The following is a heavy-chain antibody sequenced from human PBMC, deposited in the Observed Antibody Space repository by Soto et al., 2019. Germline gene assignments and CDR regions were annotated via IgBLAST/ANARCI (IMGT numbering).Heavy chain of an antibody. J-gene: IGHJ4*02. Sequence: GGSLRLSCAASGFTFTRCSMNWVRQAPGKGLEWVSSISSTTNYIYYGDSVKGRFTISRDNAKNSLYLEMNSLRAEDTAVYYCARESEDLTSNFDYWGQGTLVTVSS. CDR3: ARESEDLTSNFDY. V-gene: IGHV3-21*06. CDR1: GFTFTRCS. CDR2: ISSTTNYI.